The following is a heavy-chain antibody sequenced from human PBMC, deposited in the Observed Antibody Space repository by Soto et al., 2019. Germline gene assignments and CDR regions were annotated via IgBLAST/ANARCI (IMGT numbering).Heavy chain of an antibody. CDR2: IYPGVSDT. J-gene: IGHJ5*02. V-gene: IGHV5-51*01. D-gene: IGHD6-6*01. CDR1: GYSFTSYW. Sequence: PGEALKISRNGSGYSFTSYWIGRVRQMPGKGPEWMGIIYPGVSDTRLSPPFQGQVTLSADKPISTAYLQKSSLKASDTARYYCASRPRGWFDPWGQGTLVTVSS. CDR3: ASRPRGWFDP.